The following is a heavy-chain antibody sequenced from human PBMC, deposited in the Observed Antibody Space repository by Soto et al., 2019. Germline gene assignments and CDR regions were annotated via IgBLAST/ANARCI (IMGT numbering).Heavy chain of an antibody. CDR3: SRLPNKSPQN. V-gene: IGHV3-74*01. CDR1: GFTVSSYW. J-gene: IGHJ1*01. CDR2: ISTYAISR. Sequence: EVQLGESGGGLVQPGGSLRLSCAASGFTVSSYWMHWVRQAPGKGLVWVSSISTYAISRSYADPVKGRFTISRDNSKNTLYLQINSVSSEDTAVYYCSRLPNKSPQNWGQGTLVIVSP.